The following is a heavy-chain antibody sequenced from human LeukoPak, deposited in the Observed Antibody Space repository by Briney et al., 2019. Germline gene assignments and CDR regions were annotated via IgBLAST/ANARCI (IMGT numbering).Heavy chain of an antibody. J-gene: IGHJ6*03. D-gene: IGHD5-12*01. Sequence: ASVKVSCKASGYTLTGFYIHWMRQAPGQGLEWMGWINPNTGGTNYAQKFQGRVTMTRDTSISTAYMELSRLRSDDTAVYYCARFYSGYGNYYYYMDVWGKGTTVTVSS. CDR2: INPNTGGT. CDR3: ARFYSGYGNYYYYMDV. V-gene: IGHV1-2*02. CDR1: GYTLTGFY.